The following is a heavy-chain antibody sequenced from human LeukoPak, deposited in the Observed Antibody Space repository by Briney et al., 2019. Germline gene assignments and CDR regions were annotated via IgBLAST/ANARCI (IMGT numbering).Heavy chain of an antibody. V-gene: IGHV4-34*01. CDR1: GGSFSGYY. D-gene: IGHD3-3*01. J-gene: IGHJ6*03. Sequence: SETLSLTCAVYGGSFSGYYWSWIRQPPGKGLEWIGEINHSGSTNYNPSLKSRVTISVDTSKNQFSLKLSSVTAADTAVYYCARDAVLGIFGVVIPPYYYYMDVWGKGTTVTVSS. CDR3: ARDAVLGIFGVVIPPYYYYMDV. CDR2: INHSGST.